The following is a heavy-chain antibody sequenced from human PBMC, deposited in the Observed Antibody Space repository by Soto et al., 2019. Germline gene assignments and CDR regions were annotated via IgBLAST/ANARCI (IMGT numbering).Heavy chain of an antibody. CDR2: ISAYNGNT. D-gene: IGHD2-2*01. V-gene: IGHV1-18*01. Sequence: ASVKGSCKASGGTFSSYAISWVRQAPGQGLEWMGWISAYNGNTNYAQKLQGRVTMTTDTSTSTAYMELRSLRSDDTAVYYCARDRYCSSTSCYVFAVTNDYWGQGTLVTVSS. CDR1: GGTFSSYA. CDR3: ARDRYCSSTSCYVFAVTNDY. J-gene: IGHJ4*02.